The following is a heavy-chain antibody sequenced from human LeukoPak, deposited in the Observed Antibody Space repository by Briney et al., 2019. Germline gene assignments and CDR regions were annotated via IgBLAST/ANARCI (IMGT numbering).Heavy chain of an antibody. CDR1: GFTFSSYE. D-gene: IGHD1/OR15-1a*01. CDR2: ISSSGSTI. CDR3: ARVSQQTPYF. J-gene: IGHJ4*02. Sequence: PGGSLRLSCAASGFTFSSYEMNWVRRAPGKGLEWVSYISSSGSTIYYADSVKGRFTISRDNAKNSLYLQMNSLRAEDTAVYYCARVSQQTPYFWGQGTLVTVSS. V-gene: IGHV3-48*03.